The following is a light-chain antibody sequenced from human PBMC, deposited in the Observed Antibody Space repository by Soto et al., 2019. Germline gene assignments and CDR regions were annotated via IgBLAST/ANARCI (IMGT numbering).Light chain of an antibody. J-gene: IGLJ1*01. V-gene: IGLV1-44*01. CDR1: SSNIGSNT. Sequence: QSVLTQPPSASGTPGQRVTISCSGSSSNIGSNTVNWYQQLPGTAPKLLIYSNNQRPSGVPDRFSGCKSGTSASLAISGLQSEDEADYFCAAWDDSLNGSYVFGTGTKVTVL. CDR2: SNN. CDR3: AAWDDSLNGSYV.